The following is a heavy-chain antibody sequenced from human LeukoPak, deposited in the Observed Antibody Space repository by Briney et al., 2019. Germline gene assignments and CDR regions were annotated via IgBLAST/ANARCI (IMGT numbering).Heavy chain of an antibody. V-gene: IGHV4-4*07. D-gene: IGHD4-23*01. CDR1: VGSINSYY. Sequence: SETLSLTCTVSVGSINSYYWSWIPQPAGKGLEWSGRVYSRGNTNYNPSLKSRVSISVDTSKNQFSLKLTSVTAADTAVYYCARGGKATVVTMWGQGIVVTVSS. J-gene: IGHJ4*02. CDR3: ARGGKATVVTM. CDR2: VYSRGNT.